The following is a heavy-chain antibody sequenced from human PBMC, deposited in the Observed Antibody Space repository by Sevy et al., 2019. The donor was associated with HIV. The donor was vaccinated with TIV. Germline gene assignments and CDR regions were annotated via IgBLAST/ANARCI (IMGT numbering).Heavy chain of an antibody. CDR2: IKGVGSDK. V-gene: IGHV3-7*01. D-gene: IGHD3-16*01. J-gene: IGHJ4*02. Sequence: GGSLRLSCAAAGFTFSANWMNWVRQAPGKVREWVANIKGVGSDKHYVDSMEGRFTISRNNAKNLLYLQMNSLRVEDKAVYYRAPETFGRFESWGQGTLVTVSS. CDR3: APETFGRFES. CDR1: GFTFSANW.